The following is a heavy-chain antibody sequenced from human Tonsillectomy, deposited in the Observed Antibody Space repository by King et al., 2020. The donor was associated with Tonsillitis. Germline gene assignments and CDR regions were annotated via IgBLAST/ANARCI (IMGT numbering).Heavy chain of an antibody. CDR1: GYTFTDHN. CDR2: IIPNSGAT. CDR3: ARAKGYRSGRDGRDV. Sequence: QLVQSGAEVKKPGASVKVSCKASGYTFTDHNIHWVRQAPGQGLEWLGWIIPNSGATNYAQKFLGRVTMTRDTSSSTINMEVSRLTSDDTAVYYCARAKGYRSGRDGRDVWGQGTTVT. V-gene: IGHV1-2*02. D-gene: IGHD6-25*01. J-gene: IGHJ6*02.